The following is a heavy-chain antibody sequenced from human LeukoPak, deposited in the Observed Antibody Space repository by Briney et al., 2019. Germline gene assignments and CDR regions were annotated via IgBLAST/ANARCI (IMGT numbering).Heavy chain of an antibody. J-gene: IGHJ4*02. Sequence: SQTLSLTCAVSGGSISSSSYYWGWIRQPPGKGLEWIGSIYYSGSTYYNPSLKSRVTISVDTSKNQFSLKLSSVTAADTAVYYCARGGTSCQDYWGQGTLVTVSS. CDR2: IYYSGST. D-gene: IGHD2-2*01. CDR3: ARGGTSCQDY. CDR1: GGSISSSSYY. V-gene: IGHV4-39*01.